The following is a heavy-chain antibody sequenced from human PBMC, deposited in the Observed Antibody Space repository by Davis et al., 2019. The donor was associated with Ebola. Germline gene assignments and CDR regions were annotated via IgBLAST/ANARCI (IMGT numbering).Heavy chain of an antibody. J-gene: IGHJ4*02. V-gene: IGHV1-18*01. CDR2: INAYNGNT. Sequence: ASVTVSCKASGYTFTSYGISWVRQAPGQGLAWMGWINAYNGNTNYAQHLQGRVTMTTDTSTSTAYMELRSLRSDDTAVYYCARDPDCWSGYYDYWGQGTLVTVSS. D-gene: IGHD3-3*01. CDR1: GYTFTSYG. CDR3: ARDPDCWSGYYDY.